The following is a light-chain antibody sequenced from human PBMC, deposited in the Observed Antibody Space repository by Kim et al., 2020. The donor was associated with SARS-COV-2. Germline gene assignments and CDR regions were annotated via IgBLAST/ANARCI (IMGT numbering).Light chain of an antibody. CDR1: SSDVGAYTR. CDR2: EVS. Sequence: GQSLTIPCAGASSDVGAYTRVSWYRQSPGTAPKLMIYEVSHRPSGVPDRFSGSRSGNTASLTISGLQAEDEADYYCCSYTSSTTLVFGGGTQLTVL. V-gene: IGLV2-18*02. CDR3: CSYTSSTTLV. J-gene: IGLJ2*01.